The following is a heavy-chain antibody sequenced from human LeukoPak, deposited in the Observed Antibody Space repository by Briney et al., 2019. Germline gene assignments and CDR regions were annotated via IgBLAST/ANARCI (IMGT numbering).Heavy chain of an antibody. CDR2: IIPIFGTA. V-gene: IGHV1-69*01. Sequence: EASVKVSCKASGGTFSSYAISCVRQAPGQGLEWMGGIIPIFGTANYAQKFQGRVTITADESTSTAYMELSSLRSEDTAVYYCARDLSSGRFWFDPWGQGTLVTVSS. J-gene: IGHJ5*02. D-gene: IGHD3-16*01. CDR3: ARDLSSGRFWFDP. CDR1: GGTFSSYA.